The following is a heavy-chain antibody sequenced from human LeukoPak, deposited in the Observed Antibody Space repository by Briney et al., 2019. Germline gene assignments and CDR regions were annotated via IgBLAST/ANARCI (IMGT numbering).Heavy chain of an antibody. V-gene: IGHV3-7*01. CDR1: GFTFSSYW. Sequence: GGSLRLSCAASGFTFSSYWMSWVRQAPGKGLEWVANIKQDGSEKYYVDSVKGRFTISRDNAKNSLYLQMNRLRAEDTAVYYCAREERKFDSSGWYEFAFDIWGQGTMVTVSS. CDR2: IKQDGSEK. D-gene: IGHD6-19*01. J-gene: IGHJ3*02. CDR3: AREERKFDSSGWYEFAFDI.